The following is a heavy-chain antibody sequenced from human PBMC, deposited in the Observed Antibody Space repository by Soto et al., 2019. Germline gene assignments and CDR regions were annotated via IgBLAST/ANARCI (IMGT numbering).Heavy chain of an antibody. D-gene: IGHD3-22*01. CDR1: GYTFTDYY. J-gene: IGHJ4*02. V-gene: IGHV1-2*02. CDR3: ARVYYDSSGYLDY. Sequence: ASVKVSCKASGYTFTDYYLHWVRQAPGQGLELMGWINPKNGATVYAQKFQGRVTMTRDTSISTAYMELSRLRSDDTAVYSCARVYYDSSGYLDYWGQGTLVTVSS. CDR2: INPKNGAT.